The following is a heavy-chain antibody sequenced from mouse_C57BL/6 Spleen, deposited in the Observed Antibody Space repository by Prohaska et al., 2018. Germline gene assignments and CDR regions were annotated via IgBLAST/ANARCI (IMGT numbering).Heavy chain of an antibody. CDR3: ARAALYGSSYEAY. CDR2: IDPSDSYT. D-gene: IGHD1-1*01. V-gene: IGHV1-69*01. CDR1: GYTFTSYW. J-gene: IGHJ3*01. Sequence: GAELVMPGASVKLSCKASGYTFTSYWMHWVKQRPGQGLEWIGEIDPSDSYTNYNQKFKGKATLTVDKSSSTAYMQLSSLTSEDSAVYYCARAALYGSSYEAYWGQGTLVTVSA.